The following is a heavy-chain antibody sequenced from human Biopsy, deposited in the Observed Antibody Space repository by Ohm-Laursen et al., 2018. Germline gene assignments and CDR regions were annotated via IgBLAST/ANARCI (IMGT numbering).Heavy chain of an antibody. V-gene: IGHV3-11*01. CDR1: GFTFSDYY. CDR2: ITVSGASV. CDR3: ARGSGGLAYCGGDCYSHAFEI. Sequence: SLRLSCAASGFTFSDYYMSWVRQAPGKGLESISYITVSGASVYYTDSVKGRFTISRDNAKNSLYLQMNSLRAEDTAVYYCARGSGGLAYCGGDCYSHAFEIWGQGTLVTVSS. J-gene: IGHJ3*02. D-gene: IGHD2-21*02.